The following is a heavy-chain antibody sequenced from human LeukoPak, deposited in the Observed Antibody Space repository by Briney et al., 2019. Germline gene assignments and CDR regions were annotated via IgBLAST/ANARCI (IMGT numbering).Heavy chain of an antibody. J-gene: IGHJ4*02. Sequence: GGSLRLSCAASGFTFSRSAMDWVRQAPGKGLEWVSSISGDSNYIYYADSVKGRFTISRDNTKNSLSLQMNSLRAADTAVYYCARLYCTGGSCYGKYYFDYWGQGALVTVSS. V-gene: IGHV3-21*01. CDR3: ARLYCTGGSCYGKYYFDY. CDR1: GFTFSRSA. CDR2: ISGDSNYI. D-gene: IGHD2-15*01.